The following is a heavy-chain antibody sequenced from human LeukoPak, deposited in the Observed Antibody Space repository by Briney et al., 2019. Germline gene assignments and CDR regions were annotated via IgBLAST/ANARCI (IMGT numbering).Heavy chain of an antibody. CDR3: AKTQGYYDV. CDR2: IYGSDDKT. Sequence: GGSLRLSCVASGFTFSHYAMSWVRQAPGKGLELVSGIYGSDDKTVYGDAVKGRFTISRDNSKNTLYLQMNSLRADDTAVYYCAKTQGYYDVWGQGALVTVSS. D-gene: IGHD3-3*01. V-gene: IGHV3-23*01. J-gene: IGHJ4*02. CDR1: GFTFSHYA.